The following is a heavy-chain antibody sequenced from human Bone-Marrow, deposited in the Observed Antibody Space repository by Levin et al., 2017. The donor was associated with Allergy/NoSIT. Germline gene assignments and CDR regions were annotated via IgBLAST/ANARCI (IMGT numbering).Heavy chain of an antibody. CDR2: ISWDTKTI. CDR3: AKDIVKYSASGTLDS. V-gene: IGHV3-9*01. D-gene: IGHD1-26*01. J-gene: IGHJ5*01. Sequence: SLKISCVASGFSFDDHGMHWVRQVPGKGLEWVSTISWDTKTIGYADSVKGRFTISRDNARNSLYLQMNSLRAADTALYFCAKDIVKYSASGTLDSWGHGTLVTVSS. CDR1: GFSFDDHG.